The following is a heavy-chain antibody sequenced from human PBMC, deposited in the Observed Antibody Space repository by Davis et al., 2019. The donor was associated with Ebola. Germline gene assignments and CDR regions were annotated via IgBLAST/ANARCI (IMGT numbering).Heavy chain of an antibody. D-gene: IGHD7-27*01. J-gene: IGHJ6*02. CDR1: GYSFTSYW. Sequence: GESLKISCKGSGYSFTSYWIGWVRQLPGKGLEWLGKIYPVDSYTNYSPSFQGDVTISADKSISTAYLQWSSLKASDTAMYYCARLGHARGGAFYGMDVWGQGTTVTVSS. V-gene: IGHV5-10-1*01. CDR2: IYPVDSYT. CDR3: ARLGHARGGAFYGMDV.